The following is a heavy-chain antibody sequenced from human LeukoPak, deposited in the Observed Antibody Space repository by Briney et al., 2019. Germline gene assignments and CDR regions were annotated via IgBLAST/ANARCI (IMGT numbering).Heavy chain of an antibody. CDR2: INAGNGYT. V-gene: IGHV1-3*01. D-gene: IGHD2-2*01. CDR3: ARAECASCYLVDF. J-gene: IGHJ4*02. CDR1: GYTFTNHA. Sequence: ASVKVSCKASGYTFTNHAIHWVRQAPGQRLEWMGWINAGNGYTEYPQNFRGRVTITRDTSANTVYMELSSLRSEDTAVYFCARAECASCYLVDFWGQGTLITVSS.